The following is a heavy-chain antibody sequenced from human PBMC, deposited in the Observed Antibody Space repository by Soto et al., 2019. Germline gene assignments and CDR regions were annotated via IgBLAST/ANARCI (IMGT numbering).Heavy chain of an antibody. Sequence: GGSLRLSCAASTFILSRAGMHWVRQAPGKGLEWVAVIWSDGAEKFHADSVKGRFTISRDNSMNTVYLQMNSLRAEDTAVYYCAKDVSTGFLGFDIWGQGTMVTVSS. V-gene: IGHV3-33*06. CDR1: TFILSRAG. D-gene: IGHD5-12*01. CDR3: AKDVSTGFLGFDI. J-gene: IGHJ3*02. CDR2: IWSDGAEK.